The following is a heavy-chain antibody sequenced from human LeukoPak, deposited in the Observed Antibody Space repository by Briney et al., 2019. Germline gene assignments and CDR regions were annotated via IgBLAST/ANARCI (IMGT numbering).Heavy chain of an antibody. V-gene: IGHV3-7*05. Sequence: GGSLRLSCAASGFTFSRFWMNWVRQAPGRGLEWVANIDQSGGRNNYVDSVKGRFTISRDNAKHSLFLEMSSLRADDTAVYFCARDVEGGTFDTWGQGTTVTVSS. CDR2: IDQSGGRN. CDR1: GFTFSRFW. D-gene: IGHD3-16*01. CDR3: ARDVEGGTFDT. J-gene: IGHJ3*02.